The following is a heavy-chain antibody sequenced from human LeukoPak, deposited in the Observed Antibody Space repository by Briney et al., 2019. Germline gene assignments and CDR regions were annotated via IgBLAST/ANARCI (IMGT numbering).Heavy chain of an antibody. CDR3: AREFSGSYYLTLDY. Sequence: LAGGSLRLSCAASGFTFSSYAMHWVRQAPGKGLEWVAVISYDGSSKYYADSVKGRFTISRDNSKNTLYLQMNSLRAEDTAVYYCAREFSGSYYLTLDYWGQGTLVTVSS. J-gene: IGHJ4*02. CDR2: ISYDGSSK. V-gene: IGHV3-30*04. D-gene: IGHD1-26*01. CDR1: GFTFSSYA.